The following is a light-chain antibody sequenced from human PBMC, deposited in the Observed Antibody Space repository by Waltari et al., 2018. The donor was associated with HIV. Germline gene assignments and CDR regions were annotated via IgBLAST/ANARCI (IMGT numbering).Light chain of an antibody. CDR2: QAS. V-gene: IGKV1-5*01. CDR3: QQYNWHWT. Sequence: DIQVTQSPSALSASVGDTVTISCRASQPVSSWMAWFLQRPSKAPRLLIYQASILASGVPSRFSGSRSGTDFSLTIRGLQPDDFGTYYCQQYNWHWTLGQGTRV. J-gene: IGKJ1*01. CDR1: QPVSSW.